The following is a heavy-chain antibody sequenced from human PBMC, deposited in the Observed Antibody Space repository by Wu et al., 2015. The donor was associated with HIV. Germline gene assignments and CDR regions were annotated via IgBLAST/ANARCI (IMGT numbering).Heavy chain of an antibody. Sequence: QVQLVQSGAEVKKPGASVKVSCKASGYTFTSYYMHWVRQAPGQGLEWMGIINPSGGSTSYAQKFQGRVTMTRDTSTSTVYMELSSLRSEDTAVYYCARGLSVVVVPAALALDPWGQGTLVTVSS. D-gene: IGHD2-2*01. CDR1: GYTFTSYY. CDR3: ARGLSVVVVPAALALDP. V-gene: IGHV1-46*03. J-gene: IGHJ5*02. CDR2: INPSGGST.